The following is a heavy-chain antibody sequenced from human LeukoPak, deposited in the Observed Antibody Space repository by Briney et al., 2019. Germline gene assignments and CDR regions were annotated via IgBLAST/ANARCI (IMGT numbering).Heavy chain of an antibody. CDR1: GFTFSSYS. Sequence: GGSLRLSCAASGFTFSSYSMNWVRQAPGKGLEWVSYISSTSSTIYYADSVKGRFTISRDTAKNSLYLQMNSLRAEDTAVYSCARGDYGDYWNYYYMDVWGKGTTVTVSS. D-gene: IGHD4-17*01. V-gene: IGHV3-48*01. CDR2: ISSTSSTI. J-gene: IGHJ6*03. CDR3: ARGDYGDYWNYYYMDV.